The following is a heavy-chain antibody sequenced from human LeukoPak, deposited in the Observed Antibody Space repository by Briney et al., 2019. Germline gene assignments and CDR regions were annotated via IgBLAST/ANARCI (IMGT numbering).Heavy chain of an antibody. J-gene: IGHJ4*02. CDR3: ARGRRRRDIVVVPATWPMGY. D-gene: IGHD2-2*01. CDR1: GYTFTSYD. CDR2: MNPNSGNT. V-gene: IGHV1-8*03. Sequence: GASVKVSCKASGYTFTSYDINWVRQATGQGLEWMGWMNPNSGNTGYAQKFQGRVTITRNTSISTAYMELSSLRSEDTAVYDCARGRRRRDIVVVPATWPMGYWGQGTLVTVSS.